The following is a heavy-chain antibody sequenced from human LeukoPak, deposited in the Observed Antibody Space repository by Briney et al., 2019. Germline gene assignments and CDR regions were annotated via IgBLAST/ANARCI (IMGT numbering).Heavy chain of an antibody. D-gene: IGHD3-10*01. Sequence: ASVKVSCKASGYTFTSYGITWVRQAPGQGLEWMGWISTYSTNTNHAQNLQGRVTMTTDTSTSTAYMELRSLRSDDTAIYYCARRSRSGLRDYWGQGTLVTVSS. V-gene: IGHV1-18*01. CDR3: ARRSRSGLRDY. CDR1: GYTFTSYG. CDR2: ISTYSTNT. J-gene: IGHJ4*02.